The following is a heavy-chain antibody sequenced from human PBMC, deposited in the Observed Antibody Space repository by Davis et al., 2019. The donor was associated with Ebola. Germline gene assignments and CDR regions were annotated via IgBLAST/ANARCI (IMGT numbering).Heavy chain of an antibody. Sequence: AASVKVSCKASGGTFSSYAISWVRQAPGQGLEWMGGIIPIFGTANYAQKFQGRVTITADESTSTAYMELSSLRSEDTAVYYCARGPPGYCSSTSCRSLYYYYGMDVWGQGTTVTVSS. CDR2: IIPIFGTA. CDR3: ARGPPGYCSSTSCRSLYYYYGMDV. D-gene: IGHD2-2*01. J-gene: IGHJ6*02. CDR1: GGTFSSYA. V-gene: IGHV1-69*13.